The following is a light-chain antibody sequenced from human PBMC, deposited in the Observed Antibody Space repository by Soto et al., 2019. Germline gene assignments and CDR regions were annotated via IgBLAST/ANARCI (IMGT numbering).Light chain of an antibody. CDR1: SGSIASNY. CDR2: EDN. CDR3: QSYGDNNQV. Sequence: NFMLTQPHSVSESPGKTVTISCTGSSGSIASNYVQWFQQRPGSAPTTVIYEDNKRPSGVPDRFSGSIDNSSNSASLTISGLKTEDEADHYCQSYGDNNQVFGGGTKLTVL. J-gene: IGLJ3*02. V-gene: IGLV6-57*02.